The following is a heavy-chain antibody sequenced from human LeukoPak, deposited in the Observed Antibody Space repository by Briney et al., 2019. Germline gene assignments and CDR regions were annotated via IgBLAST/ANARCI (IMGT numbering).Heavy chain of an antibody. CDR3: ARGAGYSYGYSSYYYMDV. J-gene: IGHJ6*03. V-gene: IGHV4-34*01. Sequence: PSETLSLTCAVYGGSFSGYYWSWIRQPPGKGLEWIGEINHSGSTNYNPSLKSRVTISVDTSKNQSSLKLSSVTAADTAVYYCARGAGYSYGYSSYYYMDVWGKGTTVTVSS. CDR2: INHSGST. D-gene: IGHD5-18*01. CDR1: GGSFSGYY.